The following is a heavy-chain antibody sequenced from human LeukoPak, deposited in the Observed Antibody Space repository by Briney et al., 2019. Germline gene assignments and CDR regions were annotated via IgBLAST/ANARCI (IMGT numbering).Heavy chain of an antibody. V-gene: IGHV4-34*01. Sequence: SETLSLTCGVYGGSFSGYYWSWIRQPPGKGLEWIGEIKHSGSTNYNPSLKSRVTISVDTSKNQFSLKLSSVTAADTAVYYCARPKPVTIFGVVTAKYYFNYWGQGTLVTVSS. CDR1: GGSFSGYY. CDR3: ARPKPVTIFGVVTAKYYFNY. D-gene: IGHD3-3*01. CDR2: IKHSGST. J-gene: IGHJ4*02.